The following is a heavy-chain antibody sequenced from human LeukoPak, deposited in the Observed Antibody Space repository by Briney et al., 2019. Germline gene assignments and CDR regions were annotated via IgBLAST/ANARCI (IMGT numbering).Heavy chain of an antibody. CDR2: IYHSGST. J-gene: IGHJ4*02. D-gene: IGHD2-2*01. CDR1: GGSISSGYY. Sequence: SETLSLTCTVSGGSISSGYYWGWIRQPPGKWLEWIGSIYHSGSTYYNPSLKSRVTISVDTSKNQFSLKLSSVTAADTAVYYCARVRSPIKQLLENYFDYWGQGTLVTVSS. V-gene: IGHV4-38-2*02. CDR3: ARVRSPIKQLLENYFDY.